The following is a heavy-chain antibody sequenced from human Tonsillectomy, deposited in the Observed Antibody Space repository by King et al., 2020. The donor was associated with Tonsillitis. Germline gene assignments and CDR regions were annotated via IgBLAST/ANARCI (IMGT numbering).Heavy chain of an antibody. J-gene: IGHJ6*03. CDR2: IYTSGST. CDR1: GASISSGGYY. Sequence: PLQESGPGLVKPSQTLSLTCTVSGASISSGGYYWSWIRQPAGKGLEWIGRIYTSGSTHYNPALKSRVNMSVETSKNQFSLKLSSVTAADAAVYYCARSSSSWREYYYYFNYMDVWGKGTTVTVSS. V-gene: IGHV4-61*02. CDR3: ARSSSSWREYYYYFNYMDV. D-gene: IGHD6-13*01.